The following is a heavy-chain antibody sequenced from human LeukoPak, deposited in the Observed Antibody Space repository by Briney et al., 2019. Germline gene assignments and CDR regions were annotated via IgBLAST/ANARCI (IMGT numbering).Heavy chain of an antibody. D-gene: IGHD3-10*01. CDR1: GYTFTGYY. CDR2: INPNSGGT. J-gene: IGHJ5*02. Sequence: ASVKVSCKASGYTFTGYYMHWVRQAPGQGLEWMGRINPNSGGTNYAQKFQGRVTMTRDTSTSTAYMELSRLRSDDTAVYYCAREQGYYCSGASRWFDPWGQGTLVTVSS. CDR3: AREQGYYCSGASRWFDP. V-gene: IGHV1-2*06.